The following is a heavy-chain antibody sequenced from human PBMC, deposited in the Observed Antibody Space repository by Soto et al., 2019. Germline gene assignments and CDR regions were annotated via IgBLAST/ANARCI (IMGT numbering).Heavy chain of an antibody. V-gene: IGHV1-69*02. CDR3: AMEYCSSTSCYRDY. CDR1: GGTFSSYT. CDR2: IIPNLGIA. D-gene: IGHD2-2*02. J-gene: IGHJ4*02. Sequence: QVQLVQSGAEVKKPGSSVKVSCKASGGTFSSYTISWVRQAPGQGLEWMGSIIPNLGIANYAQKFQGRVTFTAAKSTSTAYMELSSLRSEDTAVSYCAMEYCSSTSCYRDYWGQGTLVTVSS.